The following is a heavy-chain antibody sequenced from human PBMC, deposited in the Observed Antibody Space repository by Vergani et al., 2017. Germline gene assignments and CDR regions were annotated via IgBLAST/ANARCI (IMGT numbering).Heavy chain of an antibody. J-gene: IGHJ6*01. D-gene: IGHD2-21*02. Sequence: VQLMESGGGLVQPGGSLTLSCAASGFSFSSYGMNWVRPAPGKGLECIAYNCTRTSAINYRESVKGRFTISRYNVKNSLYLQMTSRRAEDTAVYYCAREVASGYDGAWYSGKGMEVRVQGTTVTVSS. V-gene: IGHV3-48*01. CDR3: AREVASGYDGAWYSGKGMEV. CDR1: GFSFSSYG. CDR2: NCTRTSAI.